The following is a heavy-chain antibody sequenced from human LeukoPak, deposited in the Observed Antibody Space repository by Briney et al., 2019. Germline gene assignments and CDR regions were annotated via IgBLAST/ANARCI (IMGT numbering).Heavy chain of an antibody. CDR3: ATAIHAIGAAAGKGLYYYGMDV. Sequence: ASVKVSCKVSGYTLTELSMHWVRQAPGKGLEWMGGLDPEDGETIYAQKVQGRVTMTEDTSTDTAYMELSSLRSEDTAVYYCATAIHAIGAAAGKGLYYYGMDVWGQGTTVTVSS. V-gene: IGHV1-24*01. CDR2: LDPEDGET. J-gene: IGHJ6*02. CDR1: GYTLTELS. D-gene: IGHD6-13*01.